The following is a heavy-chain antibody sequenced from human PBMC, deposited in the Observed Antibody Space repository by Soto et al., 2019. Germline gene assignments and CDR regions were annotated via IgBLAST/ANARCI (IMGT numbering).Heavy chain of an antibody. V-gene: IGHV3-30*04. CDR2: ISRDGSYI. Sequence: QVQLVESGGGEVQPGGSLRLSCAASGFTFSRHAIHWVRLTPGRGLEWVLAISRDGSYIYYTDSVKVRFTVSRDNSKNTVFVQMNRLIPDDTALYFCARTRNGGVADSFDSWGQGTRVTVSS. J-gene: IGHJ5*01. D-gene: IGHD3-3*01. CDR1: GFTFSRHA. CDR3: ARTRNGGVADSFDS.